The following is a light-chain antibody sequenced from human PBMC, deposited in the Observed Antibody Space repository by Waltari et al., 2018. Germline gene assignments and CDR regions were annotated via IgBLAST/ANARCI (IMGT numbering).Light chain of an antibody. Sequence: QSVLTQPPSVSAAPGQRVTISCSGRSPNIGNNYVPWYRQFPGTAPKLLIYENTARPSGIPGRFSGSKSGTSATLDITGLQAGDEADYYCGTWDSSLSGAVFGGGTHLTVL. CDR3: GTWDSSLSGAV. J-gene: IGLJ7*01. CDR1: SPNIGNNY. V-gene: IGLV1-51*02. CDR2: ENT.